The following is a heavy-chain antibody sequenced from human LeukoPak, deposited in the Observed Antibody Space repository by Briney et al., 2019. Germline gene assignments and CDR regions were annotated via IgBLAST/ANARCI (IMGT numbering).Heavy chain of an antibody. V-gene: IGHV3-64*01. CDR2: ISSNGGST. CDR1: GFTFSSYA. CDR3: ARAQRGDAFDI. Sequence: GGSLRLSCAASGFTFSSYAMHWVRQAPGNGLEYVSAISSNGGSTYYANSVKGRFTISRDNSKNTLYLQMGSLRAEDMAVYYCARAQRGDAFDIWGQGTMVTVSS. D-gene: IGHD5-24*01. J-gene: IGHJ3*02.